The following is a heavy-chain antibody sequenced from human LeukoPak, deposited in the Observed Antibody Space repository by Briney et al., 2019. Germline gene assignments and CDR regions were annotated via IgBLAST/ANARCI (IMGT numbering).Heavy chain of an antibody. CDR1: GFIFSSYS. D-gene: IGHD5-18*01. Sequence: GWSLRLSCAASGFIFSSYSMNWVRQAPGKGLEWVSFISSSSSTLYYVDSVKGRFTISRDNAKNSLYLQMKSLLSEDPAVYYCTRVHYGYLFVSWGQGTLVTVSS. J-gene: IGHJ4*02. V-gene: IGHV3-48*01. CDR2: ISSSSSTL. CDR3: TRVHYGYLFVS.